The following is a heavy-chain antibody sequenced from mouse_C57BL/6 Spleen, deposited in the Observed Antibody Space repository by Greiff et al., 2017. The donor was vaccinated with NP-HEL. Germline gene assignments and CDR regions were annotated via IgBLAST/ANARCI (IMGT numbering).Heavy chain of an antibody. D-gene: IGHD4-1*02. CDR3: ARDAPTGSFAY. CDR2: SRNKANDYTT. Sequence: EVKVVESGGGLVQSGRSLRLSCATSGFTFSDFYMEWVRQAPGQGLEWIAASRNKANDYTTEYSASVKGRFIVSRDTSQSILYLQMNALRAEDTAIYYCARDAPTGSFAYWGQGTLVTVSA. J-gene: IGHJ3*01. V-gene: IGHV7-1*01. CDR1: GFTFSDFY.